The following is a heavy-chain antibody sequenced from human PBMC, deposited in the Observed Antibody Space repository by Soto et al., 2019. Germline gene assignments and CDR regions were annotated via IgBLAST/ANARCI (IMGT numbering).Heavy chain of an antibody. J-gene: IGHJ4*02. CDR3: AREAEDLTSNFDY. CDR1: GFPFTSSS. Sequence: LRLSWVASGFPFTSSSMNCARQVPGKGLEWVSSISNTNNYIYYAVSMKGRFTVSRDNAKKSVYLEMNSLSTEDTAGYYCAREAEDLTSNFDYWGQGTRVTISS. V-gene: IGHV3-21*01. CDR2: ISNTNNYI.